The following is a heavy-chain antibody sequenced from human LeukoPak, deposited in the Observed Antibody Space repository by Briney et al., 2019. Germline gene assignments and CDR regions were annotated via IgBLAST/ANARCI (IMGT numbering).Heavy chain of an antibody. V-gene: IGHV3-23*01. D-gene: IGHD3-22*01. Sequence: GGSLRLSCAASGFTFSSYAMSWVRQAPGKGLEWVSAIRGTGGSTYYADSVKGRFTISRDNSKNTLHLQMNSLRAEDTAVYYCAKDLYDSSGCYPYFDYWGQGTLVTVSS. CDR3: AKDLYDSSGCYPYFDY. J-gene: IGHJ4*02. CDR1: GFTFSSYA. CDR2: IRGTGGST.